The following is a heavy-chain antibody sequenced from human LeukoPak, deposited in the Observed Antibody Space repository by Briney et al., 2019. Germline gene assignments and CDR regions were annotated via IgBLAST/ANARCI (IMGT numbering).Heavy chain of an antibody. J-gene: IGHJ3*02. CDR2: INHSGST. CDR1: GGSFSGYY. Sequence: SETLSHTCVVYGGSFSGYYWSWIRQPPGKGLEWIGEINHSGSTNYNPSLKSRVTISVDTSKNQFSLKLSSVTAADTAVYYCARGLLLTGDAFDIWGQGTMVTVSS. CDR3: ARGLLLTGDAFDI. V-gene: IGHV4-34*01. D-gene: IGHD1-14*01.